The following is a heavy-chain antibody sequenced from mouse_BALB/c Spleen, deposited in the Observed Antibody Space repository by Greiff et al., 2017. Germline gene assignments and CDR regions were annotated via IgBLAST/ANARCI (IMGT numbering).Heavy chain of an antibody. D-gene: IGHD2-3*01. CDR2: ISTYYGDA. J-gene: IGHJ4*01. CDR1: GYTFTDYA. Sequence: QVQLQQSGAELVRPGVSVKISCKGSGYTFTDYAMHWVKQSHAKSLEWIGVISTYYGDASYNQKFKGKATMTVDKSSSTAYMELARLTSEDSAIYYCARSRDGYYVYAMDYWGQGTSVTVSS. CDR3: ARSRDGYYVYAMDY. V-gene: IGHV1S137*01.